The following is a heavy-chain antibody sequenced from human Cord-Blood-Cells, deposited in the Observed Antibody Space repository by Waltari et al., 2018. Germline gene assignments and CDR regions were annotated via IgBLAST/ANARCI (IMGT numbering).Heavy chain of an antibody. CDR1: GGSISSGSYY. CDR2: IYYSGST. CDR3: ARHSIAAAGMGSGFDP. J-gene: IGHJ5*02. D-gene: IGHD6-13*01. Sequence: QLQLQESGPGLVKPSETLSLTCTVSGGSISSGSYYWGWIRQPPGKGLEWIGSIYYSGSTYYNPSLKSRVTISVDTSKNQFSLKLSSVTAADTAVYYCARHSIAAAGMGSGFDPWGQGTLVTVSS. V-gene: IGHV4-39*01.